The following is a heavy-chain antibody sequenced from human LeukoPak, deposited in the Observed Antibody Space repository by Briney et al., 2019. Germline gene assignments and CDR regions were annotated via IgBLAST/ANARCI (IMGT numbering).Heavy chain of an antibody. D-gene: IGHD6-19*01. CDR1: GGSIRSYY. CDR2: IYTSGST. V-gene: IGHV4-4*07. J-gene: IGHJ4*02. CDR3: AWGGIAVADTLTH. Sequence: PSETLSLTCTVSGGSIRSYYWSWIRQPAGKGLEWIERIYTSGSTNYNPSLKSRVTISVDTSKNQFSLKLSSVTAANTAVYYCAWGGIAVADTLTHWGQGTLVTVSS.